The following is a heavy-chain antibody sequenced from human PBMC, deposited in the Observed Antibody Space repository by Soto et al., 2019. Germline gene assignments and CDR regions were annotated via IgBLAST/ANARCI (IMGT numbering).Heavy chain of an antibody. Sequence: GGSLRLSCVASGYTFNSHEMNWIRQTPGKRLEWISSVSGSGTTKYADSVKGRFTISRGNAHKPIYLQMNSLRVEDTGVYYCARGGIHWGQGALVTVSS. CDR3: ARGGIH. CDR1: GYTFNSHE. V-gene: IGHV3-48*03. D-gene: IGHD6-13*01. J-gene: IGHJ4*02. CDR2: VSGSGTT.